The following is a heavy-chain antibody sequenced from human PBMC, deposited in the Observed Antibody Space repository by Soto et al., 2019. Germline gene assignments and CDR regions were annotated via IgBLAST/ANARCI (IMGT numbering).Heavy chain of an antibody. CDR1: GFTFSSYS. D-gene: IGHD6-6*01. CDR2: ISSSSSTI. CDR3: ARDWPGQIAARPSYYYYYYMDV. J-gene: IGHJ6*03. Sequence: GGSLRLSCAASGFTFSSYSMNWVRQAPGKGLEWVSYISSSSSTIYYADSVKGRFTISRDNAKNSLYLQMNSLRAEDTAVYYCARDWPGQIAARPSYYYYYYMDVWGKGTTVTVSS. V-gene: IGHV3-48*01.